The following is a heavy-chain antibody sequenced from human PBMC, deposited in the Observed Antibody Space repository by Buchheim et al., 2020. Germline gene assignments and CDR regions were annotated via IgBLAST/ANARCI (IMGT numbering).Heavy chain of an antibody. Sequence: QVQLQQWGAGLLKPSETLSLTCAVYGGSFSGYYWSWIRQPPGKGLEWIGEINHSGSTNYNPSLKSRVPIPVDTSKNQFSLKLSSVTAADTAVYYCARGPGGIYGSGSYRTYYYGMDVWGQGTT. CDR2: INHSGST. J-gene: IGHJ6*02. D-gene: IGHD3-10*01. CDR1: GGSFSGYY. CDR3: ARGPGGIYGSGSYRTYYYGMDV. V-gene: IGHV4-34*01.